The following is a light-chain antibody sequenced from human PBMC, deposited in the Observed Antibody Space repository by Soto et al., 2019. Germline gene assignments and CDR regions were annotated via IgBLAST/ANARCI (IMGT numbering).Light chain of an antibody. J-gene: IGLJ3*02. V-gene: IGLV4-60*02. CDR1: SGHSGYI. CDR2: LEGSGSY. Sequence: QPVLTQSSSASASLRCSVKLTCTLSSGHSGYIIAWHQQQPGKAPRYLMKLEGSGSYNKGSGVPDRFSGSSSGADRYLTISNLQFEDEADYYCETWDDNAWVFGGGTKLTVL. CDR3: ETWDDNAWV.